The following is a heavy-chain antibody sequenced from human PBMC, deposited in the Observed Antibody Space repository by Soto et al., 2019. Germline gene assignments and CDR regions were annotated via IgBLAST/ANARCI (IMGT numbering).Heavy chain of an antibody. CDR2: ISWNSGSI. CDR1: GFTFDDYA. CDR3: AKDTGIVATRIFDY. D-gene: IGHD5-12*01. Sequence: GGSLRLSCAASGFTFDDYAMHWVRQAPGKGLEWVSGISWNSGSIGYADSVKGRFTISRDNAKNSLYLQMNSLRAEDTALYYCAKDTGIVATRIFDYWGQGTLVTVSS. J-gene: IGHJ4*02. V-gene: IGHV3-9*01.